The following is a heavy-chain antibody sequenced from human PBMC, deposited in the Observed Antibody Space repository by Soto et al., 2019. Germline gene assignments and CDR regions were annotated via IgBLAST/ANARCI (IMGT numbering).Heavy chain of an antibody. J-gene: IGHJ1*01. CDR2: IIPILGIA. CDR3: AGSLLRYFDWYPPAEYFQH. V-gene: IGHV1-69*02. D-gene: IGHD3-9*01. Sequence: SVKVSCKASGGTFSSYTISWVRQAPGQGLEWMGRIIPILGIANYAQKFQGRVTITADKSTSTAYMELSSLRSEDTAVYYCAGSLLRYFDWYPPAEYFQHWGQGTLVTVSS. CDR1: GGTFSSYT.